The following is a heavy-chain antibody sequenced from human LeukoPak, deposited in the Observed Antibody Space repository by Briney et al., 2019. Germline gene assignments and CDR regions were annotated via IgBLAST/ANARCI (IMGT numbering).Heavy chain of an antibody. V-gene: IGHV1-69*04. CDR1: GGTFSSYA. CDR3: ARQEENRRSIAVAGPSFQH. CDR2: IIPILGIA. J-gene: IGHJ1*01. D-gene: IGHD6-19*01. Sequence: ASVKVSCKASGGTFSSYAISWARQAPGQGLEWMGRIIPILGIANYAQKFQGRVTITADKSTSTAYMELSSLRSEDTAVYYCARQEENRRSIAVAGPSFQHWGQGTLVTVSS.